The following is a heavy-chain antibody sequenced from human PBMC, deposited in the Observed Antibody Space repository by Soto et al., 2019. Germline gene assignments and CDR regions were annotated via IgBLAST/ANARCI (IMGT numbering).Heavy chain of an antibody. CDR2: ISSTSATI. Sequence: GVSLRLSCTASGFTFTSYSINWVRQAPGQGLEWISYISSTSATIYYAESVRGRFTVSRDNAKNSVYLQMNSLRAEDTAVYFCARAKSLEYNWFDTWGQGTPVTVSS. V-gene: IGHV3-48*01. J-gene: IGHJ5*02. CDR1: GFTFTSYS. CDR3: ARAKSLEYNWFDT.